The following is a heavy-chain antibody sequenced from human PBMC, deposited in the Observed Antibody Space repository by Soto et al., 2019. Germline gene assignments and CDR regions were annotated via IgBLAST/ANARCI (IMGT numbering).Heavy chain of an antibody. V-gene: IGHV4-34*01. J-gene: IGHJ6*02. D-gene: IGHD6-13*01. CDR2: INHSGST. CDR3: ARTSRAAAGTLYYYYYGMDV. Sequence: PSATLSLTRGGSGCFSHCYSWRLIRHPLGKGLEWIGEINHSGSTNYNPSLKSRVTISVDTSKNQFSLKLSSVTAADTAVYYCARTSRAAAGTLYYYYYGMDVWGQGPTVT. CDR1: GCFSHCYS.